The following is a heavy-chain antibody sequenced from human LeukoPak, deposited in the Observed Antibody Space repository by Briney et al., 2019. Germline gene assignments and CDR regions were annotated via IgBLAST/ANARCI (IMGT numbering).Heavy chain of an antibody. V-gene: IGHV1-2*02. CDR1: GYTFTGYY. CDR2: INPNSGGT. Sequence: ASVKVSCKASGYTFTGYYMHWVRQAPGQGLEWMGWINPNSGGTNYAQKFQGRVTMTRDTSISTAYMELSRLRSDDTAVYYCARAYSSSGAGYYYYMDVWGKGTTVTVSS. CDR3: ARAYSSSGAGYYYYMDV. J-gene: IGHJ6*03. D-gene: IGHD6-6*01.